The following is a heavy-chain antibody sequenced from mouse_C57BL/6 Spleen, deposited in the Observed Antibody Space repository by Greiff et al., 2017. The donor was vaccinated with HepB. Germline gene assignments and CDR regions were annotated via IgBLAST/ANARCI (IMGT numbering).Heavy chain of an antibody. CDR1: GYTFTDYE. V-gene: IGHV1-15*01. CDR3: TRDGNGAMDY. D-gene: IGHD2-1*01. Sequence: VQLQESGAELVRPGASVTLSCKASGYTFTDYEMHWVKQTPVHGLEWIGAIDPETGGTAYNQKFKGKAILTADKSSSTAYMELRSLTSEDSAVYYCTRDGNGAMDYWGQGTSVTVSS. CDR2: IDPETGGT. J-gene: IGHJ4*01.